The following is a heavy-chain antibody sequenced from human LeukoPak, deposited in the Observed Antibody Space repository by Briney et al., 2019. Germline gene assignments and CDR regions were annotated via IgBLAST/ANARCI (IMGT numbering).Heavy chain of an antibody. J-gene: IGHJ5*02. Sequence: GGSLRLSCAASGFTFSSYWMHWVRQAPGKGLVWVSRINSDGSRTNYVDSVKGRFTISRDNAKNTLYLQMNSLRAEDTAVYHCTTSSGSYRLDPWGQGTLVTVSS. CDR1: GFTFSSYW. CDR2: INSDGSRT. V-gene: IGHV3-74*01. CDR3: TTSSGSYRLDP. D-gene: IGHD1-26*01.